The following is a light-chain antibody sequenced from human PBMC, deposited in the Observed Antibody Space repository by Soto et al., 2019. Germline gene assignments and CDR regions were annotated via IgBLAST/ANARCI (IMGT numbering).Light chain of an antibody. CDR1: QDIRND. CDR3: IQHKSYPFS. Sequence: DIQMTQSPSSLSASVGDRVTITCRASQDIRNDLGWFQQKPGKAPKRLIYTASSMQSVVPSRFRGSGSGTEFTLTVSSLQPEDCANYDCIQHKSYPFSFDPGTKVDIK. J-gene: IGKJ3*01. CDR2: TAS. V-gene: IGKV1-17*01.